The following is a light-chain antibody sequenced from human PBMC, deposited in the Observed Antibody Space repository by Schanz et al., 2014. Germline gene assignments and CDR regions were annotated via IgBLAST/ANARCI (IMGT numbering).Light chain of an antibody. V-gene: IGKV3D-15*01. Sequence: EIVMTQSPATLSVSPGERATLSCRASQSITSYLAWYQQKPGQTPRLLISGASTRAPGTPARFSGSGSGTEFTLTISSLQSEDFAVYYCQHYGNWPLTFGGGTKVEIK. J-gene: IGKJ4*01. CDR1: QSITSY. CDR3: QHYGNWPLT. CDR2: GAS.